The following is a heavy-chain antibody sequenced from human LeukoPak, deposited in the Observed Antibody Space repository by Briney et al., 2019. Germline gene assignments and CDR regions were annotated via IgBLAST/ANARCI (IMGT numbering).Heavy chain of an antibody. J-gene: IGHJ4*02. CDR3: AKDMHLTAMATRYFDY. V-gene: IGHV3-9*01. D-gene: IGHD5-18*01. Sequence: GGSLRLSCAASGFTFSSYAMSWVRQAPGKGLEGVSGISWNSGSIGYADSVKGRFTISRDNAKNSLYLQMNSLRAEDTALYYCAKDMHLTAMATRYFDYWGQGTLVTVSS. CDR2: ISWNSGSI. CDR1: GFTFSSYA.